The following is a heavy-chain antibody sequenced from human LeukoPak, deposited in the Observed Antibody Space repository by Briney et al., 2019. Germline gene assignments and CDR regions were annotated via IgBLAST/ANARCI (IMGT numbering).Heavy chain of an antibody. CDR2: IGTAGDT. Sequence: GGSLRLSCAASGFTFSSYDMHWVRQATGKGLEWVSAIGTAGDTYYPGSVKGRFTISRENAKNSLYLQMNSLRAGDTAVYYCARGGSGWYGFDYWGQGTLVTVSS. D-gene: IGHD6-19*01. CDR3: ARGGSGWYGFDY. CDR1: GFTFSSYD. J-gene: IGHJ4*02. V-gene: IGHV3-13*01.